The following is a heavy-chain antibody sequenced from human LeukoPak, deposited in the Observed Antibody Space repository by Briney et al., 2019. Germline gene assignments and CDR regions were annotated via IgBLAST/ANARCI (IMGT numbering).Heavy chain of an antibody. D-gene: IGHD3-10*01. Sequence: SETLSLTCTVSGGSISSYYWSWIRQPAGKGLEWIGRIYTSGSTNYNPSLKSRVTMSVDTSKNQFSLKLSSVTAADTAVYYCAREPIWFGEFPVDFDYWGQGTLVTVSS. J-gene: IGHJ4*02. CDR3: AREPIWFGEFPVDFDY. CDR2: IYTSGST. V-gene: IGHV4-4*07. CDR1: GGSISSYY.